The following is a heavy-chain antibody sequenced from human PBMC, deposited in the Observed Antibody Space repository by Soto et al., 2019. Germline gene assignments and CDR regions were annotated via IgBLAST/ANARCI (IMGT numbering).Heavy chain of an antibody. V-gene: IGHV3-30-3*01. Sequence: QVHLVESGGGVVQPGSSLRLSCAASEFTFRIFAMHWLRQSPGKRLEWVAVISYDGSRKADSVKGRFTVSRDNSWNTLYMQMNSLRAEDTAIYYCARGDREDIEEVVGVRPGEYSMEVWGQGTTVTVSS. CDR1: EFTFRIFA. D-gene: IGHD1-26*01. CDR2: ISYDGSRK. J-gene: IGHJ6*02. CDR3: ARGDREDIEEVVGVRPGEYSMEV.